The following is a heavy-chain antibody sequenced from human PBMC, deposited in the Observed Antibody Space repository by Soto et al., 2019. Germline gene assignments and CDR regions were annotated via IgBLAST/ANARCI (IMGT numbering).Heavy chain of an antibody. CDR3: AHTRVPDTLDY. V-gene: IGHV2-5*01. CDR1: GFSLSTSGVG. D-gene: IGHD2-2*01. CDR2: IYWNDIK. J-gene: IGHJ4*01. Sequence: SGPTLVNPTQTLTLTCTFSGFSLSTSGVGVAWIRQPPGKPLEWLALIYWNDIKRYSPSLKSRLTITKDTSKNQVVLTMTSMDPVDTATYYCAHTRVPDTLDYWGQGTLVTVS.